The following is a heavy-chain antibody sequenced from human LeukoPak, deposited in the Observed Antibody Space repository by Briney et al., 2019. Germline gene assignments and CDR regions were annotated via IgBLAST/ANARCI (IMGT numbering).Heavy chain of an antibody. J-gene: IGHJ6*02. V-gene: IGHV3-9*01. Sequence: SGGSLRLSCAASGFTFDDYAMHWVRQAPGKGLEWVSGISWNSGSIGYADSVKGRLTISRDNAKNSLYLQMNSLRAEDTALYYCAPGRYYYYGMDVWGQGTTVTVSS. CDR1: GFTFDDYA. CDR2: ISWNSGSI. CDR3: APGRYYYYGMDV.